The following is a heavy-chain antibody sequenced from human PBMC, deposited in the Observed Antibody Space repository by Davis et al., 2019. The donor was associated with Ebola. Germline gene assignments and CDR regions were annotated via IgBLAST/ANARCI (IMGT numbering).Heavy chain of an antibody. CDR1: GITLRNYW. CDR3: ARDLGMTTITTGVFDP. J-gene: IGHJ5*02. D-gene: IGHD4-11*01. CDR2: INGDGTST. Sequence: PGGSLRLSCAPSGITLRNYWIHWVRQVPGKGLEWVSRINGDGTSTSYADSVKGRFTISRDNAMNTLYLQMNSLAAEDTAVYYCARDLGMTTITTGVFDPWGQGTLVTVSS. V-gene: IGHV3-74*01.